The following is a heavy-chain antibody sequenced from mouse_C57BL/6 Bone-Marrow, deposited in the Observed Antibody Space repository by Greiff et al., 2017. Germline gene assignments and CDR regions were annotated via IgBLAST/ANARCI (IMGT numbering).Heavy chain of an antibody. D-gene: IGHD1-1*01. V-gene: IGHV1-19*01. J-gene: IGHJ1*03. CDR2: INPYNGGT. CDR3: AKEITTVEYFDV. CDR1: GYTFTDYY. Sequence: EVQLQQSGPVLVKPGASVKMSCKASGYTFTDYYMNWVKQSHGKSLEWIGVINPYNGGTSYNQKFKGKATLTVDKSSSTAYMELNSLTSEDSAVYYCAKEITTVEYFDVWGTGTTVTVSS.